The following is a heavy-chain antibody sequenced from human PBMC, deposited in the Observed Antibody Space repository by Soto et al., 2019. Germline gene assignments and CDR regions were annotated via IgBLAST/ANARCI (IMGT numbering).Heavy chain of an antibody. J-gene: IGHJ6*02. Sequence: SETLSLTCTVSGGSVSSGSYYWSWIRQPPGKGLEWIGYIYYSGSTNYNPSLKSRVTISVDTSKNQFSLKLSSVTAADTAVYYCARDLVRVDEDYYGMDVWGQGTTVTVSS. CDR2: IYYSGST. V-gene: IGHV4-61*01. CDR1: GGSVSSGSYY. CDR3: ARDLVRVDEDYYGMDV. D-gene: IGHD3-10*01.